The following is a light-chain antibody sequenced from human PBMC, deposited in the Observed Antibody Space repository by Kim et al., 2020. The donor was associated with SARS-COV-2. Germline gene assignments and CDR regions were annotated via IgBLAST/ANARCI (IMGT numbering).Light chain of an antibody. Sequence: EIVMTQSPATLSVSPGERATLSCRASQSVSSNLAWYQEKPGQAPGLLIYGASTRATGIPARFSGSGSGTEFTLTISSLQSEDFAVYYCQQYNNWPPEYTFGQGTKLEI. V-gene: IGKV3-15*01. CDR3: QQYNNWPPEYT. J-gene: IGKJ2*01. CDR1: QSVSSN. CDR2: GAS.